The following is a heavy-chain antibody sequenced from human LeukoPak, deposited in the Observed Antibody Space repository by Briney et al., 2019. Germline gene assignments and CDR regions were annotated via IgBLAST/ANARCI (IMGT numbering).Heavy chain of an antibody. V-gene: IGHV1-2*02. Sequence: GASVKVSCKASGYTFTGYYMHWVRQAPGQGLEWMGWINPNSGGTNYAQKFQGRVTMTRDTSISTAYMELSRLRSDDTAVYYCARSVHIVVVPAQNSYYMDVWGKGTTVTVSS. J-gene: IGHJ6*03. CDR3: ARSVHIVVVPAQNSYYMDV. CDR1: GYTFTGYY. CDR2: INPNSGGT. D-gene: IGHD2-2*01.